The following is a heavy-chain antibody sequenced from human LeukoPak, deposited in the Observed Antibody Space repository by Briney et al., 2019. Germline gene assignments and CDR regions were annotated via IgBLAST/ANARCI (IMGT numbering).Heavy chain of an antibody. Sequence: ASVKVSCKASGYTFINYGISWVRQAPGQGLEWMGWISAHNGNTDYAQRFQGRVTMTADTSTGTAYMELTSLRSDDTAAYYCAREWYCSGGSCYSGAPDYWGQGTLVTVSS. CDR1: GYTFINYG. CDR3: AREWYCSGGSCYSGAPDY. V-gene: IGHV1-18*01. D-gene: IGHD2-15*01. CDR2: ISAHNGNT. J-gene: IGHJ4*02.